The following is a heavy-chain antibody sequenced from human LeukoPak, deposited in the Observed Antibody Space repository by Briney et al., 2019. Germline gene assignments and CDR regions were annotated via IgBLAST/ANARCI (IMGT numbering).Heavy chain of an antibody. V-gene: IGHV3-73*01. CDR1: GFTFSGSA. J-gene: IGHJ5*02. Sequence: GGSLRLSCAASGFTFSGSAIHWVRQSSGEGLEWVGQIYKKDKGYATATAYAASVTGMFSISRDDSLKTAYLHMKSLRTEDTALYYCTRDSGNYNWFDPWGQGTLVTVSS. D-gene: IGHD1-26*01. CDR2: IYKKDKGYATAT. CDR3: TRDSGNYNWFDP.